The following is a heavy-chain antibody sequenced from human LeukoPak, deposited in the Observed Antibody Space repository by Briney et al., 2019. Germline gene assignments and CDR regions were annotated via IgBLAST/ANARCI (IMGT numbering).Heavy chain of an antibody. J-gene: IGHJ5*02. D-gene: IGHD2-2*01. CDR1: GGSISTYY. Sequence: PSDTLSLTCTVSGGSISTYYWSWIRQPPGKGLEWIGNIYYSGSTNYNPSLKSRVTILVDTSKNQFSLELSSVTAADTAVYHCARVGVPAALGLNWFDPWGQGTLVTVSS. CDR3: ARVGVPAALGLNWFDP. CDR2: IYYSGST. V-gene: IGHV4-59*07.